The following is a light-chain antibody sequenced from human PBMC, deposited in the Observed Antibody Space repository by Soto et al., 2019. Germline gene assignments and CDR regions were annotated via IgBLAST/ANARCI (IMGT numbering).Light chain of an antibody. CDR2: GAS. CDR3: QQYGSSPSWT. V-gene: IGKV3-20*01. Sequence: EIVLTQSPGTLSLSPGERATLSCRASQSVSSSYLAWYQQKPGQAPRLLIYGASSRATVIPDRFSGSGSGTDFTLTISRLEPEDFAVYYCQQYGSSPSWTCGQGTK. J-gene: IGKJ1*01. CDR1: QSVSSSY.